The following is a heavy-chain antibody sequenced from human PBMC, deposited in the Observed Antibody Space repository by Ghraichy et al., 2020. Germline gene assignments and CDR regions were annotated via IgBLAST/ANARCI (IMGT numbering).Heavy chain of an antibody. CDR2: INTNTGNP. D-gene: IGHD3-22*01. V-gene: IGHV7-4-1*02. J-gene: IGHJ4*02. Sequence: ASVKVSCKASGYTFTSYAMNWVRQAPGQGLEWMGWINTNTGNPTYAQGFTGRFVFSLDTSVSTAYLQISSLKAEDTAVYYCARDDSSGYYFGETYFDYWGQGTLVTVSS. CDR1: GYTFTSYA. CDR3: ARDDSSGYYFGETYFDY.